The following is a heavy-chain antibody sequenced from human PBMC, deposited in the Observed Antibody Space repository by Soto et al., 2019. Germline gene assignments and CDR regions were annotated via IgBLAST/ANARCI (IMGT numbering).Heavy chain of an antibody. CDR1: GFTFTKHS. CDR2: ISDSSGTI. CDR3: AIGPYSSTTVTIMYY. D-gene: IGHD4-17*01. V-gene: IGHV3-48*02. J-gene: IGHJ4*02. Sequence: GGSLRLSCAASGFTFTKHSMNWVRQAAGKGLEWISYISDSSGTIYYAHSVKGRFTISRDNVQNSLYLQLNSLRDDDTAVYYCAIGPYSSTTVTIMYYWGQGTHVTVSS.